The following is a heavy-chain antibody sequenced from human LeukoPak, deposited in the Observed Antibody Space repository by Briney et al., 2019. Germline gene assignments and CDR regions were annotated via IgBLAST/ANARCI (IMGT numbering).Heavy chain of an antibody. V-gene: IGHV1-2*02. J-gene: IGHJ4*02. CDR3: ARREGLYYYDSSGYYY. CDR2: INPNSGGT. CDR1: GYTFTGYY. Sequence: GASVKVSCKASGYTFTGYYMHWVRQAPGQGLEWMGWINPNSGGTNYAQKFQGRVTMTRDTSISTAYMELSRLRSDDTAVYYCARREGLYYYDSSGYYYWGQGTLVTVSS. D-gene: IGHD3-22*01.